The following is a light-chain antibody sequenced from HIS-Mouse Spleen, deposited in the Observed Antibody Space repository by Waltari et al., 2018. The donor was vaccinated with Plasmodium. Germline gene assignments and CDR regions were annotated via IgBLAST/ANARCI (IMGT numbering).Light chain of an antibody. J-gene: IGKJ2*01. CDR2: GAS. CDR3: QQYGSSPYT. CDR1: QSVSSSY. V-gene: IGKV3-20*01. Sequence: EIVLPQSPGTLSLSPGESTTLSCRASQSVSSSYLAWYQQKPGQAPRLLIYGASSRATGIPDRFSGSGSGTDFTLTISRLEPEDFAVYYCQQYGSSPYTFGQGTKLEIK.